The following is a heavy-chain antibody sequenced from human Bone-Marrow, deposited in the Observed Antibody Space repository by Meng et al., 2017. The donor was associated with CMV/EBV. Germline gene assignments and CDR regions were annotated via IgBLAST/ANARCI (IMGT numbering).Heavy chain of an antibody. V-gene: IGHV3-9*01. Sequence: SLKISCAASGFTFDDYAMHWVRQAPGKGLEWVSGISWNSGSIGYADSVKGRFTISRDNAKNSLYLQMNSLRAEDTAVYYCARGSGLATIRNYYYYYGMDVWGQGTTVTGSS. CDR1: GFTFDDYA. D-gene: IGHD5-24*01. J-gene: IGHJ6*02. CDR2: ISWNSGSI. CDR3: ARGSGLATIRNYYYYYGMDV.